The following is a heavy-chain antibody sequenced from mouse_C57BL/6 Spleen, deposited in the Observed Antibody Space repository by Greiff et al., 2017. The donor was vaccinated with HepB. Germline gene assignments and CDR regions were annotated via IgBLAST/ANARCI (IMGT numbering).Heavy chain of an antibody. CDR2: INPGSGGT. J-gene: IGHJ2*01. Sequence: VQLQQSGAELVRPGTSVKVSCKASGYAFTNYLIEWVKQRPGQGLEWIGVINPGSGGTNYNEKFKGKATLTADKSSSTAYMQLSSLTSGDSAVYFCARGGLSFDYGGQGTTLTVSS. CDR1: GYAFTNYL. V-gene: IGHV1-54*01. D-gene: IGHD3-3*01. CDR3: ARGGLSFDY.